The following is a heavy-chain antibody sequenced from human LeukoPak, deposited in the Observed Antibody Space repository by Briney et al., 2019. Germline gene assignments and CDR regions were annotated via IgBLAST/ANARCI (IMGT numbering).Heavy chain of an antibody. CDR2: ISATGSST. CDR1: GFTFSSYA. CDR3: ARDLHLGTYYGSGSSNDY. D-gene: IGHD3-10*01. V-gene: IGHV3-23*01. Sequence: QSGGSLRLSCAVSGFTFSSYAMSWVRQAPGKGLEWVSAISATGSSTYYAGSVKGRFTVSRDNSNNTLYLQMNSLRAEDTAVYYCARDLHLGTYYGSGSSNDYWGQGTLVTVSS. J-gene: IGHJ4*02.